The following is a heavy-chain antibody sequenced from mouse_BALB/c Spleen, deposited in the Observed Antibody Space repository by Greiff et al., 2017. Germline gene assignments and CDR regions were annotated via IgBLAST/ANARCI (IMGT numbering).Heavy chain of an antibody. J-gene: IGHJ4*01. CDR2: INPSTGYT. CDR1: GYTFTSYW. Sequence: QVQLLQSGAELAKPGASVKMSCTASGYTFTSYWMHWVKQRPGQGLEWIGYINPSTGYTKYNQKFKDKTTLAADKSSSTAYMQLSSLTSEDSAVYYCARSGNYRYDMDYWGQGTSVTVSS. V-gene: IGHV1-7*01. CDR3: ARSGNYRYDMDY. D-gene: IGHD2-14*01.